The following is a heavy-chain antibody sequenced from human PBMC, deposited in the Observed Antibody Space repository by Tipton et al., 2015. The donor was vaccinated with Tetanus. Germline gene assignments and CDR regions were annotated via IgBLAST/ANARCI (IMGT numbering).Heavy chain of an antibody. CDR2: IHPSGST. CDR3: ARGVDRAKAGTD. V-gene: IGHV4-34*01. D-gene: IGHD5-18*01. CDR1: GFTFSNYA. J-gene: IGHJ4*02. Sequence: LRLSCAASGFTFSNYAMSWIRQSPGRGLEWIGEIHPSGSTYYNPSFTSRITLSQDTSKNQFSLKLNSVTAADTAVYYCARGVDRAKAGTDWGQGTLVTVSS.